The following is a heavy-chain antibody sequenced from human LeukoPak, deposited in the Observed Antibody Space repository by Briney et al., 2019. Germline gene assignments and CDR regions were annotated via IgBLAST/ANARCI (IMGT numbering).Heavy chain of an antibody. CDR2: ISWNSGSI. V-gene: IGHV3-9*01. CDR1: GFTFDDYA. CDR3: AKDGQQQPNAFDI. J-gene: IGHJ3*02. Sequence: PGGSLRLSCAASGFTFDDYAMHWVRQAPGKGLEWVSGISWNSGSIGYADSVKGRFTISRDNAKNSLYLQMNSLRAEDTALYYCAKDGQQQPNAFDIWGQGTMVTVSS. D-gene: IGHD6-13*01.